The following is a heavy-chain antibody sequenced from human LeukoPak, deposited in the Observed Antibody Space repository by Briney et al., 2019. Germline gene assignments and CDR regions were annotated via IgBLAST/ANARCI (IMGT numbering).Heavy chain of an antibody. CDR1: GFTFDDYG. D-gene: IGHD6-13*01. Sequence: GGSLRLSCAASGFTFDDYGMSWVRQAPGKGLEWVSGINWNGGSTGYADSVKGRFTISRDNAKNSLYLQMNSLRAEDTAVYYCASYGYSSSSSSKPVDYWGQGTLVTVSS. CDR3: ASYGYSSSSSSKPVDY. J-gene: IGHJ4*02. CDR2: INWNGGST. V-gene: IGHV3-20*04.